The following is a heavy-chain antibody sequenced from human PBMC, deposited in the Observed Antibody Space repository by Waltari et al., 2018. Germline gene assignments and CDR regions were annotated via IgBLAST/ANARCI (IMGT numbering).Heavy chain of an antibody. CDR1: GGSISSYY. Sequence: QVQLQESGPGLVKPSETLSLTCTVSGGSISSYYWSWIRQPPGKGLEWIGYFYYSGSTNYNPSLKSRVTISVDTSKNQFSLKLSSVTAADTAVYYCARASSSPFYFDYWGQGTLVTVSS. CDR2: FYYSGST. CDR3: ARASSSPFYFDY. D-gene: IGHD6-13*01. J-gene: IGHJ4*02. V-gene: IGHV4-59*01.